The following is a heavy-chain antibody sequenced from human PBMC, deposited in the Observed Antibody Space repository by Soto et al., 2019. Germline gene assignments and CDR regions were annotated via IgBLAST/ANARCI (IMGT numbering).Heavy chain of an antibody. D-gene: IGHD1-1*01. CDR1: GDSISTYY. V-gene: IGHV4-59*01. Sequence: TSETLSLTCTVSGDSISTYYWSWIRQPPGKGPQWIGYIFYSGGTAYNPSLKSRVTISLDMSKKQISLKLSSVTTADTATYFCARLQLVQKVIDYWGQGTLVTVS. CDR2: IFYSGGT. J-gene: IGHJ4*02. CDR3: ARLQLVQKVIDY.